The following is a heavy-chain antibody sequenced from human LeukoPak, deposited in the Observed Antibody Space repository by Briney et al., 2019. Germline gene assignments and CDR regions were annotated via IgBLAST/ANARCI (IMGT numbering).Heavy chain of an antibody. CDR3: AKDSVAYCSGGSCSHFDY. CDR1: GFTFDDYT. CDR2: ISWDGGST. J-gene: IGHJ4*02. Sequence: GGSLRLSCAASGFTFDDYTMHWVRQAPGKGLEWVSLISWDGGSTYYADSVKGRFTISRDNSKNSLYLQMNSLRTEDTALYYCAKDSVAYCSGGSCSHFDYWGQGTLVTVSS. V-gene: IGHV3-43*01. D-gene: IGHD2-15*01.